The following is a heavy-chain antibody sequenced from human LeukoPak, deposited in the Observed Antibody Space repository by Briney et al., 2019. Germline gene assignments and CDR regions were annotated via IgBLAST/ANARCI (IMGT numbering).Heavy chain of an antibody. CDR3: ARAPSGRWAFDI. D-gene: IGHD4-23*01. J-gene: IGHJ3*02. Sequence: GGSLRLSCAASGFTFSSYWMSWVHQAPGKGLEWVANIKQDASEKYYVDSVKGRFTISRDNAKNSLYLQMHSLRAEDTAVYYCARAPSGRWAFDIWGQGTMVTVSS. CDR1: GFTFSSYW. CDR2: IKQDASEK. V-gene: IGHV3-7*01.